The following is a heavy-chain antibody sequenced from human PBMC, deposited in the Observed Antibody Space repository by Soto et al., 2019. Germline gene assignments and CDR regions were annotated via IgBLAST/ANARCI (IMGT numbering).Heavy chain of an antibody. CDR2: IYYTGTT. Sequence: SETLSLTCTVSGGSLSSTSYHWGWIRQPPGKGLEYIGNIYYTGTTYYHPSLKSRLTISVDPSKNQFSLKVTSMTAADTAVYYCATYSGSYSYHYFDYWGQGLLVTVSS. CDR1: GGSLSSTSYH. D-gene: IGHD1-26*01. V-gene: IGHV4-39*01. J-gene: IGHJ4*02. CDR3: ATYSGSYSYHYFDY.